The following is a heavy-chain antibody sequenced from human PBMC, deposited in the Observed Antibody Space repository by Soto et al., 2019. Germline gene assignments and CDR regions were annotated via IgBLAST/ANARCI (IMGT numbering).Heavy chain of an antibody. CDR1: GGTFSSYT. D-gene: IGHD5-12*01. J-gene: IGHJ2*01. V-gene: IGHV1-69*12. CDR2: IIPIFGTA. CDR3: ARGNHRWLQLWYFDL. Sequence: QVQLVQSGAEVKKPGSSVTVSCKASGGTFSSYTISWVRQAPGQGLEWMGGIIPIFGTANYAQKFQGRVTIXVARSXXTAYMELSSLRSEDTAVYYCARGNHRWLQLWYFDLWGRGTLVTVSS.